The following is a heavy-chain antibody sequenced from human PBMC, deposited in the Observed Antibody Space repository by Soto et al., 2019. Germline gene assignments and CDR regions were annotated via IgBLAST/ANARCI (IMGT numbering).Heavy chain of an antibody. CDR2: IYYDGRT. V-gene: IGHV4-39*07. CDR1: GGSVTSSSHY. J-gene: IGHJ4*02. D-gene: IGHD6-6*01. Sequence: SETLSLTCTVSGGSVTSSSHYWGWIRQPPGKGLEWIGSIYYDGRTYDNPSLKSRVAMSVDTSKNQFSLNLRSVTAADTAVYYCAQYSSSFRAFDYWGQGTLVTVSS. CDR3: AQYSSSFRAFDY.